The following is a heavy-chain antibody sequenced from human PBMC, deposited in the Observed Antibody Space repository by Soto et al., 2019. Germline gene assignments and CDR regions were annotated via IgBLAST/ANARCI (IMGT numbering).Heavy chain of an antibody. CDR1: GGSISSYY. Sequence: RSLTCTVSGGSISSYYWSWIRQPPGKGLEWIGYIYYSGSTNYNPSLKSRVTISVDTSKNQFSLKLSSVTAADTAVYYCARGGVITSSSDAFDIWGQGTMVTVSS. CDR2: IYYSGST. V-gene: IGHV4-59*01. D-gene: IGHD3-10*01. CDR3: ARGGVITSSSDAFDI. J-gene: IGHJ3*02.